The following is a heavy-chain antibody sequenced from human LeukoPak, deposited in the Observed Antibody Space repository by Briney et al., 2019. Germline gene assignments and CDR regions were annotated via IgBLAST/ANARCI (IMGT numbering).Heavy chain of an antibody. J-gene: IGHJ4*02. CDR2: IYYSGST. D-gene: IGHD4-17*01. Sequence: SETLSLTCTVSGGSISSYYWNWIRQPPGKGLEWIGYIYYSGSTNYTPSLKRRVTISVDTSKNQFSLKLSSVTAADTAVYYCASQGGYGDYAFGYWGQGTLVTVSS. CDR1: GGSISSYY. CDR3: ASQGGYGDYAFGY. V-gene: IGHV4-59*01.